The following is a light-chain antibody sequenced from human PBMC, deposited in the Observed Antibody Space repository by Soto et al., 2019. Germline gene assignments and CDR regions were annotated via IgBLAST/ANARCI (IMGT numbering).Light chain of an antibody. CDR2: SND. CDR3: SAWYGSLNGWV. CDR1: SSSIGSNT. V-gene: IGLV1-44*01. J-gene: IGLJ3*02. Sequence: QSVLTQAPSASGTPGQRVTISCSGSSSSIGSNTVSWYQQVPGTAPKLLIYSNDQRPSGVPDRFSGSKSGTSASLAIGGLQSEDEADYYCSAWYGSLNGWVFGGGTKVTVL.